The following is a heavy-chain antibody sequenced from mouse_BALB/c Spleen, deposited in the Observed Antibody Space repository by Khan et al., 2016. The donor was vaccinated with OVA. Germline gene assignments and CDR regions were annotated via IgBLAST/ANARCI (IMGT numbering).Heavy chain of an antibody. V-gene: IGHV14-3*02. Sequence: EVQLQQSGAELVKPGASVKLSCTASGFNIKDTYVHWVNQRPEQGLEWIGRIDPANGNTKYDPKFQGKATITADTSSNTAYLHLSSLTSEDTAVXYCARGGWSYAMDYWGQGTSVTVSS. CDR2: IDPANGNT. CDR1: GFNIKDTY. J-gene: IGHJ4*01. D-gene: IGHD1-1*02. CDR3: ARGGWSYAMDY.